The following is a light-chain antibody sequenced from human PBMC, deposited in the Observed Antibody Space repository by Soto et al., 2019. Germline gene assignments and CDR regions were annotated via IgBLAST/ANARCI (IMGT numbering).Light chain of an antibody. J-gene: IGKJ1*01. Sequence: AIQMTQSPSSLSASVGDRVTITCRASQGIGSDFGWYQQKPGKAPKVLLYGISSLQNGVPSRFSGSRSGTDFTLTITSLQPEDISTYYCLQDYDYPWTFGQGTKVEIK. CDR3: LQDYDYPWT. V-gene: IGKV1-6*01. CDR1: QGIGSD. CDR2: GIS.